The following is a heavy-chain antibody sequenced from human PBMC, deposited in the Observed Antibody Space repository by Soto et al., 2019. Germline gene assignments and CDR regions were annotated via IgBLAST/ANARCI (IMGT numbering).Heavy chain of an antibody. CDR2: IYATGTT. Sequence: KASETLSLTCSVSGASISGFYWSWIRKSAGKGLEWIGRIYATGTTDYNPSLKSRVMMSVDTSKKQFSLKLRSVTAADTAVYYCVRDGTKTLRDWFDPWGQGISVTVSS. V-gene: IGHV4-4*07. CDR3: VRDGTKTLRDWFDP. D-gene: IGHD1-1*01. J-gene: IGHJ5*02. CDR1: GASISGFY.